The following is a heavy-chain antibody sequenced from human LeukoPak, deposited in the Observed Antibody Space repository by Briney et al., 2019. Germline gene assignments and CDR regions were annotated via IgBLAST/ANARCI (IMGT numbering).Heavy chain of an antibody. D-gene: IGHD6-13*01. J-gene: IGHJ4*02. Sequence: PSQTLSLTCTVSVGSISSGGYYWRWIRQHPAKGLEWIGYIYYSGSTYYSPSLKSRVTISVDTSKNQFSLTLSSVTAADTAVYYCARGLPYSDRGDNWGQGTLVTVSS. V-gene: IGHV4-31*03. CDR3: ARGLPYSDRGDN. CDR2: IYYSGST. CDR1: VGSISSGGYY.